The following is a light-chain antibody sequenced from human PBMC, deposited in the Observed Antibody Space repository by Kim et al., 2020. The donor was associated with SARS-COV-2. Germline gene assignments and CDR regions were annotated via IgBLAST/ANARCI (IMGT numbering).Light chain of an antibody. CDR1: QSIDRD. CDR2: DSS. V-gene: IGKV3-15*01. CDR3: QHYNAWPPWT. J-gene: IGKJ1*01. Sequence: PGDGATLSGRASQSIDRDLAWYQQKPGQPPRLLIYDSSTRAPGIPARFRGSGSGTEFTLTINSLQSEDLAVYYCQHYNAWPPWTFGRGTKLEI.